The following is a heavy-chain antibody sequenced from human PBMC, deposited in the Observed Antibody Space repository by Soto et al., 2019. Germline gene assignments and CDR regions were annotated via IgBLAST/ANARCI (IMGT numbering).Heavy chain of an antibody. V-gene: IGHV3-7*03. J-gene: IGHJ5*02. Sequence: GGSLRLSCSASGFTFSGYWMTWVRQAPGKGLEWVANIKEDGSEKYYVDSVKGRFTISRDNPKNSLYLQMNSLRADDTAVYYCARTLYGSGSVWFHPWGQGTLVTVYS. CDR2: IKEDGSEK. D-gene: IGHD3-10*01. CDR3: ARTLYGSGSVWFHP. CDR1: GFTFSGYW.